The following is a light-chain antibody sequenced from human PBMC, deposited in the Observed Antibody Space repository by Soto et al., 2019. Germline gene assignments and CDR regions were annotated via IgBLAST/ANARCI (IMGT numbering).Light chain of an antibody. V-gene: IGKV3-20*01. CDR1: QSVSGRQ. J-gene: IGKJ2*01. CDR2: GAS. CDR3: QQYVASPT. Sequence: IVLTQSPGTLPLSPGERATLSCRASQSVSGRQLAWYQQKPGQAPRLLIYGASNRATGIPDRFSGIGFGTDFTLTISRLEPEDFAVYYCQQYVASPTFGQGTKLEIK.